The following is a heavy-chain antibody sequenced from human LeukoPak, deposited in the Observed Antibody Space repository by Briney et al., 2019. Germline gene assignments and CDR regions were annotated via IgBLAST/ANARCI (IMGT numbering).Heavy chain of an antibody. Sequence: GASVKVSCKASGGTFSSYAISWVRQAPGQGLEWMGGIIPIFGTANYAQKLQGRVTMTTDTSTSTAYMELRSLRSDDTAVYYCARSRRGYCSSTSCWEAFFDYWGQGTLVTVSS. V-gene: IGHV1-69*05. J-gene: IGHJ4*02. CDR3: ARSRRGYCSSTSCWEAFFDY. D-gene: IGHD2-2*01. CDR2: IIPIFGTA. CDR1: GGTFSSYA.